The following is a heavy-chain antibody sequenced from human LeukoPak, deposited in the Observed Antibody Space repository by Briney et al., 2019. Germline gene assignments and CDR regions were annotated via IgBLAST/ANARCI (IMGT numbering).Heavy chain of an antibody. CDR3: ARDLDSSGWCNFDY. CDR2: IYTSGST. D-gene: IGHD6-19*01. CDR1: GGSISSYY. V-gene: IGHV4-4*07. Sequence: SETLSLTCTVSGGSISSYYWSWIRQPAGKGLEWIGRIYTSGSTNYNPSPKSRVTMSVDTSKNQFSLKLRSVTAADTAVYYCARDLDSSGWCNFDYWGQGTLVTVSS. J-gene: IGHJ4*02.